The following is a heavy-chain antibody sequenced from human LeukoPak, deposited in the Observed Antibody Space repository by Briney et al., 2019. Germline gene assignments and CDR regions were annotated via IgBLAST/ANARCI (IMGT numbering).Heavy chain of an antibody. Sequence: LXLXCAASGFTFRSYWMSWVRQAPGKGLEWVAXXNXXGSEKYYVDSVKGRFTVSRDNAKNSLYLQMNSLRVEDTAVYYCARESTRYCSGGSCYSSSSFDYWGQGTLVTVSS. J-gene: IGHJ4*02. CDR3: ARESTRYCSGGSCYSSSSFDY. CDR1: GFTFRSYW. CDR2: XNXXGSEK. V-gene: IGHV3-7*01. D-gene: IGHD2-15*01.